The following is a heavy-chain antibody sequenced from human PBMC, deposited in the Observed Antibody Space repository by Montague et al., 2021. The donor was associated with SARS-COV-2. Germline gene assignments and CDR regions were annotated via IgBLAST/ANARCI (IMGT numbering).Heavy chain of an antibody. J-gene: IGHJ6*02. CDR3: ARDSFSSCTSSSCYMGGMDV. Sequence: SLRLSCAASGFSFSGYGLNWVRQAPGKGLEWVAVIWYGGSNKQYADSVKGRFAISRDNSKNTLYLQMNILRAEDTALYYCARDSFSSCTSSSCYMGGMDVWGQGTMVTVSS. V-gene: IGHV3-33*01. D-gene: IGHD2-2*02. CDR2: IWYGGSNK. CDR1: GFSFSGYG.